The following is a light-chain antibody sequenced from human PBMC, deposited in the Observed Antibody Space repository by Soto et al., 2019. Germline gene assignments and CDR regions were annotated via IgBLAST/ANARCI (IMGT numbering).Light chain of an antibody. Sequence: QSALTQPASVSGSPGQSITISCTGTSSDVGGYNYVSWYQHHPGKVPQLMIYDVSNRPSGVSNRFSGSKSGNTASLTISGLQAEDEADYYCSSYTSSNTYVFGTGTKLTV. CDR3: SSYTSSNTYV. J-gene: IGLJ1*01. CDR1: SSDVGGYNY. V-gene: IGLV2-14*03. CDR2: DVS.